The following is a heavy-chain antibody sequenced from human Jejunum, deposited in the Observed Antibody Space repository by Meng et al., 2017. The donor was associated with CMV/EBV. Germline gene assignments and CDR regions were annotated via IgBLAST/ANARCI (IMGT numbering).Heavy chain of an antibody. CDR2: INWNGGST. CDR3: ARGATSLDN. J-gene: IGHJ4*02. V-gene: IGHV3-20*04. Sequence: LRLSCAASGFVFNNYCMSWVRQAPGKGLEWVASINWNGGSTGYADSVKGRFTISRDSAKNSLYLQMNSLRAEDTAFYYCARGATSLDNWGQGTLVTVSS. CDR1: GFVFNNYC. D-gene: IGHD1-26*01.